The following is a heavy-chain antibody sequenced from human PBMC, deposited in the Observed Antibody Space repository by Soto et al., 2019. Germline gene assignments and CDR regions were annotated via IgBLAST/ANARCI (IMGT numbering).Heavy chain of an antibody. J-gene: IGHJ4*02. D-gene: IGHD6-19*01. CDR3: VRDKSPYSSGWHNRHFDY. Sequence: QVQLVESGGGVVQPGRSLRLSCAASGFTFSSYAMHWVRQAPGKGLEWVAVISYDGSNKYYADSVKGRFTISRDNAKTLDQQKNSLRAEDTAVYYGVRDKSPYSSGWHNRHFDYWGQGTLVTVSS. CDR1: GFTFSSYA. CDR2: ISYDGSNK. V-gene: IGHV3-30-3*01.